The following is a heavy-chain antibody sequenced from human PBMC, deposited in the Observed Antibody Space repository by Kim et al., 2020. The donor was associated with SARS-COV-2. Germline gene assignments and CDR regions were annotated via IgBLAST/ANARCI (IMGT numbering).Heavy chain of an antibody. J-gene: IGHJ3*02. CDR2: ST. V-gene: IGHV3-74*01. CDR3: ARDLTGAFDI. Sequence: STNYGDSVKGRFTISRDNAKNTLYLQMSSLGAEDTAMYYCARDLTGAFDIWGQGTMVTVSS.